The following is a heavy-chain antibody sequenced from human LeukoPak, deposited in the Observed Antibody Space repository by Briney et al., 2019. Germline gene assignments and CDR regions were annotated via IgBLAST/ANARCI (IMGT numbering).Heavy chain of an antibody. V-gene: IGHV3-23*01. CDR2: ISGSGGST. Sequence: PGGSLRLSCAASGFTFSSYAMSWVRQAPGKGLEWVSAISGSGGSTYYADSVKGRFTISRDNSKNTLYLQMNSLRAEDTAVYYCVKDPLSYSRDFRFDYWGQGTLVTVSS. CDR3: VKDPLSYSRDFRFDY. J-gene: IGHJ4*02. D-gene: IGHD3-10*01. CDR1: GFTFSSYA.